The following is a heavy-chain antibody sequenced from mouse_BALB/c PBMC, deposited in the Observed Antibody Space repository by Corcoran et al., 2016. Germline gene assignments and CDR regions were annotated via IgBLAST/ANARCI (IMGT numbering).Heavy chain of an antibody. Sequence: EVQLQQSGAELVKPGASVKLSCTASGFNIKDTYMHWVKQRPEQGLEWIGRIDPANGNTKYDPKFQGKATITADTSSNTAYMQLLSLTSEDTAVYYCARWDWYFDVWGAGTTVTVSS. V-gene: IGHV14-3*02. CDR2: IDPANGNT. CDR3: ARWDWYFDV. J-gene: IGHJ1*01. CDR1: GFNIKDTY.